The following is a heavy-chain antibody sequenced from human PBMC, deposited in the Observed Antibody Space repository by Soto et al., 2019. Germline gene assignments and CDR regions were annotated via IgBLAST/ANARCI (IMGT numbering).Heavy chain of an antibody. CDR1: GWTFGTYS. CDR2: INSDSDNI. CDR3: ARLYYDYV. Sequence: GGSLRLSCAASGWTFGTYSMNWVRQAPGKGLEWIAYINSDSDNIMYADSVKGRFTISRDNAKNSLFLQMNSLTDEDTAVYYCARLYYDYVWGQGTTVTVSS. V-gene: IGHV3-48*02. D-gene: IGHD3-3*01. J-gene: IGHJ6*02.